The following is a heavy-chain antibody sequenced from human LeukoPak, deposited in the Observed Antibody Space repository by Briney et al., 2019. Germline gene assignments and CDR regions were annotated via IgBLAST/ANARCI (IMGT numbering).Heavy chain of an antibody. V-gene: IGHV1-2*02. CDR1: GYTFTGYY. CDR2: INPNSGGT. J-gene: IGHJ4*02. D-gene: IGHD3-9*01. CDR3: ARDVSAKGYDILTGYYTRYYFDY. Sequence: ASVEVSCKASGYTFTGYYMHWVRQAPGQGLEWMGWINPNSGGTNYAQKFQGRVTMTRDTSISTAYMELSRLRSDDTAVYYCARDVSAKGYDILTGYYTRYYFDYWGQGTLVTVSS.